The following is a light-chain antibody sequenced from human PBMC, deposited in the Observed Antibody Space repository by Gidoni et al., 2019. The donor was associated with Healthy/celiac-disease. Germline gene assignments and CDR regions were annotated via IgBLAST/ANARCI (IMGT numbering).Light chain of an antibody. Sequence: QSVLTQPASASSSPGQSITTSYTGTSSDVGSYNLVSWYQQHPGKAPKLMIYEGSKQPSGVSNRFSGYKSGKAAALTISGLQAEDEADYYCCSYAGSPWVLGGETKLNVL. V-gene: IGLV2-23*01. J-gene: IGLJ3*02. CDR2: EGS. CDR3: CSYAGSPWV. CDR1: SSDVGSYNL.